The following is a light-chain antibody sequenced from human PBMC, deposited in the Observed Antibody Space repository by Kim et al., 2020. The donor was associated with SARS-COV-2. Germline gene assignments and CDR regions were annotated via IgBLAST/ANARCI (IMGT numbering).Light chain of an antibody. CDR1: SSNIGTSS. Sequence: GQKVTFSCSGDSSNIGTSSVNWYQQLPGTAPTLLIYTNNKRPSGVPDRFSGSKSGTSASLAISGLQPADEADYFCAAWDERLNAVVFGGGTQLTVL. CDR3: AAWDERLNAVV. CDR2: TNN. J-gene: IGLJ2*01. V-gene: IGLV1-44*01.